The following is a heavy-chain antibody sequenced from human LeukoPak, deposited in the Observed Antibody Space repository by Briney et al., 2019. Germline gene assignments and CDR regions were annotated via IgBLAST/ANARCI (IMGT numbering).Heavy chain of an antibody. J-gene: IGHJ4*02. D-gene: IGHD4-11*01. Sequence: GGSLRLSCAASGFTVSSNYMSWVRQAPGKGLEWVSVIYSGGSTYYADSVKGRFTISRDNSKNTLYLQMNSLRAEDTAVYYCARDYSNYCFDYWGQGTLVTVSS. CDR2: IYSGGST. CDR3: ARDYSNYCFDY. CDR1: GFTVSSNY. V-gene: IGHV3-66*01.